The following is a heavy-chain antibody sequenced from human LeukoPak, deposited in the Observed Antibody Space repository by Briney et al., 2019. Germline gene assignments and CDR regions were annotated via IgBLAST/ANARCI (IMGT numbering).Heavy chain of an antibody. CDR3: AIRGGYLYYMDV. J-gene: IGHJ6*03. CDR2: IIPIFGTA. CDR1: GYTFTSYG. D-gene: IGHD3-16*01. Sequence: GASVKVSCKASGYTFTSYGISWVRQAPGQGLEWMGGIIPIFGTANYAQKFQGRVTITADESTSTAYMELSSLRSEDTAVYYCAIRGGYLYYMDVWGKGTTVTISS. V-gene: IGHV1-69*13.